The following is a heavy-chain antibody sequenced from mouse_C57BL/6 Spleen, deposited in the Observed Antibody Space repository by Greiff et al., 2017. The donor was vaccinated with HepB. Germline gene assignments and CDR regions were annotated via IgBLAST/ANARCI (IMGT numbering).Heavy chain of an antibody. CDR3: ARGGFDY. CDR2: FYPGDGDT. V-gene: IGHV1-82*01. Sequence: VQLQQSGPELVKPGASVKISCKASGYAFSSSWMNWVKQRPGKGLEWIGRFYPGDGDTNYNGKFKGKATLTADKSSSTAYMQLSSLTSDDSAVYCCARGGFDYWGQGTTLTVSS. J-gene: IGHJ2*01. CDR1: GYAFSSSW.